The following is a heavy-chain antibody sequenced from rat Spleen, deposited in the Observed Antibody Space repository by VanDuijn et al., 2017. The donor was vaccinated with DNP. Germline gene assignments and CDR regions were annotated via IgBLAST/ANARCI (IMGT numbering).Heavy chain of an antibody. Sequence: EVQLVESGGGLVQPGRSLKLSCAASGFTFNNYFMAWVRQAPKKGLEWVATISIGGSTTSYPDSVKGRFTISRDNAKSCLYLHMNSLKSEDTATYYCARQRVMYTTATGFAYWGQGTLVTVSS. CDR3: ARQRVMYTTATGFAY. J-gene: IGHJ3*01. D-gene: IGHD1-6*01. CDR2: ISIGGSTT. V-gene: IGHV5-25*01. CDR1: GFTFNNYF.